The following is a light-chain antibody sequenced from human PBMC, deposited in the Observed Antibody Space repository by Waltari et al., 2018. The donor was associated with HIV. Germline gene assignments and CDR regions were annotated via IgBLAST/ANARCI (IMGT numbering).Light chain of an antibody. V-gene: IGLV2-14*01. CDR3: SSYTSSSTPV. J-gene: IGLJ2*01. Sequence: QSALTQPASVSGSPGQSITISCTGTSSDVGGYNYVSWYQQHPGKAPKLMIYEVSNRPSGVSNRFSGSKSGNTASLTISGFQAEDEADYYCSSYTSSSTPVFGGGTKLTVL. CDR1: SSDVGGYNY. CDR2: EVS.